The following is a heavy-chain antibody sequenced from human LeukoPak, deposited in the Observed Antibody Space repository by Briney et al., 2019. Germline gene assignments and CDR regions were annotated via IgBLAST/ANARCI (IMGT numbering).Heavy chain of an antibody. V-gene: IGHV3-23*01. CDR3: AKDRVDGSGSQFDS. Sequence: GGSLRLSCAASGFTFSSYAMTWVRQAPGKGLDGVSSITVSGALTYYADSVKGRFTISKDNAMDTLFLQMNSLRADDTAVYYCAKDRVDGSGSQFDSWGQGSLVTVSS. CDR1: GFTFSSYA. J-gene: IGHJ4*02. D-gene: IGHD3-10*01. CDR2: ITVSGALT.